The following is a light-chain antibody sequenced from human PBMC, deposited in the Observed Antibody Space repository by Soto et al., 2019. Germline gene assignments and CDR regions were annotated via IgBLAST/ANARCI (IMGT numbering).Light chain of an antibody. V-gene: IGKV1-9*01. J-gene: IGKJ5*01. CDR2: AAS. CDR1: QGISSY. CDR3: QQSYSTPIT. Sequence: DIQLTQSPSFLSSSVGDRVIITCRASQGISSYLAWYQQKPGKAPKLLIYAASTLQSGVPLRFSGSGSGTSFTLTISSLQPEDFATYYCQQSYSTPITFGQGTRLEIK.